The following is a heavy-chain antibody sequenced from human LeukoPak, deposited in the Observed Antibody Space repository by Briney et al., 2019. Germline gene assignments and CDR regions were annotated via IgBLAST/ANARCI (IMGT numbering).Heavy chain of an antibody. D-gene: IGHD3-16*01. CDR3: ARGDDYIWGSAFNWFDP. Sequence: ASVKVSCKTSGYTFTGYYIHWVRQAPGQGLEWMGWIDLNSGGSNSAQKFQGRVTMTRDTSISTAYMELNRLRSDDTAVYYCARGDDYIWGSAFNWFDPWGQGTLVTVSS. CDR2: IDLNSGGS. J-gene: IGHJ5*02. CDR1: GYTFTGYY. V-gene: IGHV1-2*02.